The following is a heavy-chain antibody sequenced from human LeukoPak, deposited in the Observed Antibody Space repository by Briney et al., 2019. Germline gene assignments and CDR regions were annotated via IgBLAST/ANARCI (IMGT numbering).Heavy chain of an antibody. CDR2: ISSSSSTI. J-gene: IGHJ4*02. Sequence: GGSLRLSCAASGFTFNSYSMNWVRQAPGKGLEWLSYISSSSSTIYYADSVKGRFTISRDNAKNSLYLQMNSLRAEDTAVYYCARGTTGGYSPSHWGQGTLVTVSS. CDR1: GFTFNSYS. CDR3: ARGTTGGYSPSH. V-gene: IGHV3-48*01. D-gene: IGHD5-12*01.